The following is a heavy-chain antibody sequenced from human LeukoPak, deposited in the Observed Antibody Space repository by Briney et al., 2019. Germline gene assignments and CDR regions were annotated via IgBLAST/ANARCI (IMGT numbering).Heavy chain of an antibody. D-gene: IGHD6-6*01. CDR1: GGTFSSYA. CDR3: ASNALPVRPDAFDI. V-gene: IGHV1-69*05. CDR2: IIPIFGTA. J-gene: IGHJ3*02. Sequence: ASVKVSCKASGGTFSSYAIGWVRQAPGQGLEWMGGIIPIFGTANYAQKFQGRVTITTDESTSTAYMELSSLRSEDTAVYYCASNALPVRPDAFDIWGQGTMVTVSS.